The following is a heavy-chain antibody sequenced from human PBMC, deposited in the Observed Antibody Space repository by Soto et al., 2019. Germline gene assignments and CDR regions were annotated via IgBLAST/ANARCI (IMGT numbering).Heavy chain of an antibody. CDR3: ARLRQPIGYYYGMDV. CDR2: IYPGDSDT. D-gene: IGHD3-16*01. J-gene: IGHJ6*02. V-gene: IGHV5-51*01. Sequence: PGESLKISCKGSGYSFTSYWIGWVRQMPGKGLEWMGIIYPGDSDTRYSPSFQGQVTISADKSISTAYLQWSSLKASDTATYYCARLRQPIGYYYGMDVWGQGTTVTVSS. CDR1: GYSFTSYW.